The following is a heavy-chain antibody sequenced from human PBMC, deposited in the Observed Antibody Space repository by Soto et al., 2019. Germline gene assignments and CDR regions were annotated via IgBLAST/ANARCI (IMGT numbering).Heavy chain of an antibody. J-gene: IGHJ6*02. V-gene: IGHV4-4*08. Sequence: SETLSLTCTGSGGSISGYYWIWCRQPPGKGLEWIGCMYNTGSTDYNPSLKSRVTISVDTSKNQFSLKLNSVTAADTAVYYCARRFAGDYGMDVWGQGTTVTVSS. CDR1: GGSISGYY. CDR3: ARRFAGDYGMDV. CDR2: MYNTGST. D-gene: IGHD3-10*01.